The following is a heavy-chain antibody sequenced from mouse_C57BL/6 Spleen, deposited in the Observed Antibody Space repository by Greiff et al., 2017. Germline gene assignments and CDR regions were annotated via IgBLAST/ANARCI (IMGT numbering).Heavy chain of an antibody. CDR1: GYTFTEYT. Sequence: QVHVKQSGAELVKPGASVKPSCKASGYTFTEYTIHWVKQRSGQGLEWIGWFYPGSGSIKYNEKFKDKATLTADKSSSTVYMELSRLTSEDSAVYFCARHEWDYYGSSFFDYWGQGTTLTVSS. J-gene: IGHJ2*01. V-gene: IGHV1-62-2*01. CDR3: ARHEWDYYGSSFFDY. D-gene: IGHD1-1*01. CDR2: FYPGSGSI.